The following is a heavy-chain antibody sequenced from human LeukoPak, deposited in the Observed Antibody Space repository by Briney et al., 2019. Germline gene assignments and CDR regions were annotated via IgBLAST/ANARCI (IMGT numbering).Heavy chain of an antibody. D-gene: IGHD3-10*01. Sequence: PSETLSLTCAVYGGSFSGYYWGWIRQPPGKGLEWIGSIYYSGSTYYNPSLKSRVTISVDTSKNQFSLKLSSVTAADTAVYYCAVGHGSGTPPRVDWFDPWGQGTLVTVSS. CDR2: IYYSGST. CDR3: AVGHGSGTPPRVDWFDP. CDR1: GGSFSGYY. J-gene: IGHJ5*02. V-gene: IGHV4-39*01.